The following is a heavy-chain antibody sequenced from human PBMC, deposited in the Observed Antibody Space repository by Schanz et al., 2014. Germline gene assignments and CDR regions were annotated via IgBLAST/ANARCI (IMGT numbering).Heavy chain of an antibody. CDR2: ISGSSRTI. Sequence: EVQLVQSGGGLVQPGGSLRLSCAASGFTFSSHWMHWVRQAPGKGLEWVSYISGSSRTIYYADSMKGRFTVSRDNAKISLYLQMDSLRAEDTAVYYCARGGPAYYFDDWGQGTLVTVSS. J-gene: IGHJ4*02. CDR1: GFTFSSHW. CDR3: ARGGPAYYFDD. V-gene: IGHV3-48*01.